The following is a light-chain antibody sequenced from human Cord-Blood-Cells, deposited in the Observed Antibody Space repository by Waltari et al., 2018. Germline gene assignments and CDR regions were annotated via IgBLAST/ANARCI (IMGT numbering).Light chain of an antibody. CDR2: GNS. CDR1: SSNIGAGYA. J-gene: IGLJ3*02. Sequence: QSVLTQPPSVSGAPGQRVTISCTGSSSNIGAGYAVHWHQHLPGTAPKLLIYGNSHRPSGVPDRFSGSKSGTSASLAITGLQAEDEADYYCQSYDSSLSGSVFGGGTKLTVL. V-gene: IGLV1-40*01. CDR3: QSYDSSLSGSV.